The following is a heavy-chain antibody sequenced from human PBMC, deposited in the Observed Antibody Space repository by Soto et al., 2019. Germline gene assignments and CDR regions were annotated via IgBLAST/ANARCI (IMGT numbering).Heavy chain of an antibody. V-gene: IGHV4-31*03. D-gene: IGHD3-10*01. CDR2: NYYSGNT. Sequence: SETLSPTSTVPGTSISTTGYYWCWIRQHARKGVEMSVYNYYSGNTRYSPSLKGRVTISVDKSKSQFSLKLSCVTAADTAVYYCARDRMVRGDFDYWGQGTLVTVSS. J-gene: IGHJ4*02. CDR1: GTSISTTGYY. CDR3: ARDRMVRGDFDY.